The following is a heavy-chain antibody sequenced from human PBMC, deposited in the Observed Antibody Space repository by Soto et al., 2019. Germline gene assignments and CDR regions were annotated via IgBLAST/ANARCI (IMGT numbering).Heavy chain of an antibody. V-gene: IGHV3-48*02. CDR2: ISRSGSTI. CDR1: GFTFSSYS. CDR3: ARASAP. Sequence: EVQLVESGGGLVQPGGSLRLSCAASGFTFSSYSMNWVRQAPGKGLEWVSNISRSGSTIYYADSVKGRFTISRDNAKNSLYLHMNSLRDLETAVYYCARASAPWGRLSLV. J-gene: IGHJ5*02.